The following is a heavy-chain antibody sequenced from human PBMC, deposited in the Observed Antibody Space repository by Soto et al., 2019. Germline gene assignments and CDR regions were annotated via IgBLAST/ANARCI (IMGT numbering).Heavy chain of an antibody. CDR2: INPSGGST. D-gene: IGHD6-13*01. CDR1: GYTFTSYG. V-gene: IGHV1-46*01. Sequence: EASVKVSCKASGYTFTSYGISWVRQAPGQGLEWMGIINPSGGSTSYAQKFQGRVTMTRDTSTSTVYMELSSLRSEDTAVYYCARDFSYWDVAAAGTVFAYWGQGTLVTVSS. CDR3: ARDFSYWDVAAAGTVFAY. J-gene: IGHJ4*02.